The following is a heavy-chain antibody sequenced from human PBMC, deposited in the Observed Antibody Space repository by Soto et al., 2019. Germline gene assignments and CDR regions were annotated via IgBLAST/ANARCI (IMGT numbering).Heavy chain of an antibody. J-gene: IGHJ6*02. CDR2: IIPIFGTA. CDR1: GGTFSSYA. V-gene: IGHV1-69*13. CDR3: ARGPYSSSWDYYYYYGMDV. D-gene: IGHD6-13*01. Sequence: ASVKVSCKASGGTFSSYAISWVRQAPGQGLEWMGGIIPIFGTANYAQKFQGRVTITADESTSTAYMELSSLRSEDTAVYYCARGPYSSSWDYYYYYGMDVWGQETTVTVSS.